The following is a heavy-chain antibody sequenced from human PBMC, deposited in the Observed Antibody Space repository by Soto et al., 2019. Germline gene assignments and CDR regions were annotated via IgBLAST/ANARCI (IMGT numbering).Heavy chain of an antibody. J-gene: IGHJ4*02. V-gene: IGHV3-23*01. D-gene: IGHD6-19*01. Sequence: EVQLLESGGGLVQPGGSLRLSCAASGFTFSILAMGWVRQAPGKGLEWVSVIDYSGGTTYYTDSVKGRFIISRDNSKNTLYLQMNSLRGEDTAIYYCAKVGSGWYYFDYWGQGTLVTVSS. CDR2: IDYSGGTT. CDR3: AKVGSGWYYFDY. CDR1: GFTFSILA.